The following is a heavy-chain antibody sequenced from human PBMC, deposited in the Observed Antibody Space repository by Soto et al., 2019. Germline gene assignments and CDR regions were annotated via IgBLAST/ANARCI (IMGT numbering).Heavy chain of an antibody. V-gene: IGHV1-8*01. CDR1: GYTFTSYD. J-gene: IGHJ6*02. Sequence: AASVKVSCKASGYTFTSYDINWVRQATGQGLEWMGWMNPNSGNTGYAQKFQGRVTMTRNTSISTAYMELSSLRSEDTAVYYCASIVCGLLWFGDGDGMDVWGQGTTVTVSS. CDR3: ASIVCGLLWFGDGDGMDV. D-gene: IGHD3-10*01. CDR2: MNPNSGNT.